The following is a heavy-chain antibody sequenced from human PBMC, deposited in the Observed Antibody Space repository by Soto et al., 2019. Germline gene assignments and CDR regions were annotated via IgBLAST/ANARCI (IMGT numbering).Heavy chain of an antibody. V-gene: IGHV4-39*01. D-gene: IGHD6-6*01. CDR2: INHSGNT. CDR3: SRRVPEGFDP. J-gene: IGHJ5*02. CDR1: GGSIGTSGYY. Sequence: SETRSLTCAVSGGSIGTSGYYWAWIRQAPGKGLEWIGSINHSGNTYLSPSLKDRVTMSVDTSKNSFSLKLRSATAADTGLYYCSRRVPEGFDPWGQGTLVTVSS.